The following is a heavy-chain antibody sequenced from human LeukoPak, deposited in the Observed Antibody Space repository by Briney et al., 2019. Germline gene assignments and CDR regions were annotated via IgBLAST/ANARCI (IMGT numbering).Heavy chain of an antibody. J-gene: IGHJ4*02. Sequence: GGSLRLSCAASGFTFSSYEMNWVRQAPGKGLEWVSSISSSSSHIYYADSVKGRFTISRDNAKNSLYLQMNSLRAEDTAVYYCATRYCTTTSCYAFDYWGQGTLVTVSS. CDR1: GFTFSSYE. V-gene: IGHV3-21*01. CDR2: ISSSSSHI. D-gene: IGHD2-2*01. CDR3: ATRYCTTTSCYAFDY.